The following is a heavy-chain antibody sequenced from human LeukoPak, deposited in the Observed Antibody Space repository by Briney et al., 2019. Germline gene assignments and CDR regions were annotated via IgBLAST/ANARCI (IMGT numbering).Heavy chain of an antibody. CDR1: GFTFSSYA. D-gene: IGHD1-26*01. CDR3: AKDRQVGSHNF. Sequence: PGGSLRLSCAASGFTFSSYAMTWVRQAQGKGLEWVSVSGSGGSTYYADSVKGRFTISRDNSKNTVYLQMNSLRADDTGVYYCAKDRQVGSHNFWGQGTQVTGYS. J-gene: IGHJ4*02. CDR2: SGSGGST. V-gene: IGHV3-23*01.